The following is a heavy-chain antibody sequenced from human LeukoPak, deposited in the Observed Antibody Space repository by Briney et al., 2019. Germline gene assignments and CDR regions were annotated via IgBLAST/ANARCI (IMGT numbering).Heavy chain of an antibody. V-gene: IGHV3-23*01. Sequence: GGSLRLSCAASGFTSSSYAMSWVRQAPGKGREWVSAISGRCGSTYYADSGKGRFTISRDNSKNTLYLQMNSPRAEDTAVYYCAKRGGYGSGSYPYYFDYWGQGTLVTVSS. J-gene: IGHJ4*02. D-gene: IGHD3-10*01. CDR2: ISGRCGST. CDR1: GFTSSSYA. CDR3: AKRGGYGSGSYPYYFDY.